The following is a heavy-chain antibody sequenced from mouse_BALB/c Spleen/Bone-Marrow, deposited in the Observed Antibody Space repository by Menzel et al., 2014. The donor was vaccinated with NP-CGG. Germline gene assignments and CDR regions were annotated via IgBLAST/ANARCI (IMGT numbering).Heavy chain of an antibody. Sequence: EVMLVESGGGLVQPKGSLKLSCAASGFTSNTYAMNWVRQAPGKGLEWVARIRSKSNNYATYYADSVKDRFTISRDDSQSMLYLQMNNLKTEDTAMYYCVRQNYDYAWFAYWGQGTLVTVSA. CDR3: VRQNYDYAWFAY. CDR2: IRSKSNNYAT. CDR1: GFTSNTYA. J-gene: IGHJ3*01. D-gene: IGHD2-4*01. V-gene: IGHV10-1*02.